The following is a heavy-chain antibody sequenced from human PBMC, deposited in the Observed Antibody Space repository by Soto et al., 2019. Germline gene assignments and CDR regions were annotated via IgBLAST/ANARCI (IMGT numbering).Heavy chain of an antibody. CDR2: INHTGGA. V-gene: IGHV4-34*01. Sequence: SETLSLTCAVSGGFFSSYYWSWIRQPPGKGLEWIAEINHTGGASYNPSLKSRVTISVDTSKNHFSLKLTSVAAADTAVYYCATSVLLGSWETKWGQGTLVPVSS. CDR1: GGFFSSYY. D-gene: IGHD1-26*01. J-gene: IGHJ4*01. CDR3: ATSVLLGSWETK.